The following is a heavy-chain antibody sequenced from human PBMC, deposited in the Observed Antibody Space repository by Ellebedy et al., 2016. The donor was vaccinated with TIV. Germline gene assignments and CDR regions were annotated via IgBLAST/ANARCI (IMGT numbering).Heavy chain of an antibody. Sequence: MPSETLSLTCTVSGASINTGAYYWSWIRQNPGKGLEWVGYVYYGGNTYYNPSLKSRVNISVDTSNNQFSLRLTSVTAADTAVYYCAAEGDLDYGDYGGTDYWGQGTLVTVSS. CDR3: AAEGDLDYGDYGGTDY. CDR1: GASINTGAYY. J-gene: IGHJ4*02. CDR2: VYYGGNT. D-gene: IGHD4-17*01. V-gene: IGHV4-31*03.